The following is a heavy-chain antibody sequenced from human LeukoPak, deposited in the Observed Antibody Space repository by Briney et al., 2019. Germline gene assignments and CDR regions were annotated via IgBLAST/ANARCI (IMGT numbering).Heavy chain of an antibody. V-gene: IGHV4-59*01. CDR2: IYYSGST. CDR3: ARAGGYYYDSSGYYFMNSFDY. Sequence: SETLSLTCTVSGYSISSYYWSWIRQPPGKGLEWIGYIYYSGSTNYNPSLKSRVTISVDTSKNQFSLKLSSVTAADTAVYYCARAGGYYYDSSGYYFMNSFDYWGQGTLVTVSS. J-gene: IGHJ4*02. D-gene: IGHD3-22*01. CDR1: GYSISSYY.